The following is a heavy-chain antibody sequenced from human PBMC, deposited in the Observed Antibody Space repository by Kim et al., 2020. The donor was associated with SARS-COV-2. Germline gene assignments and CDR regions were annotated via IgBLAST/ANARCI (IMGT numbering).Heavy chain of an antibody. J-gene: IGHJ4*02. CDR2: TYYRSKWYN. Sequence: SQTPSLTCAISGDSVSSNSVAWNWIRQSPSRGLEWLGRTYYRSKWYNDYAISVKSRVTINPDTSKNRFSLQLTSVTPEDTAVYYCTRVNSGNYYDLFFDYWGQGTLVTVSS. CDR1: GDSVSSNSVA. D-gene: IGHD1-26*01. V-gene: IGHV6-1*01. CDR3: TRVNSGNYYDLFFDY.